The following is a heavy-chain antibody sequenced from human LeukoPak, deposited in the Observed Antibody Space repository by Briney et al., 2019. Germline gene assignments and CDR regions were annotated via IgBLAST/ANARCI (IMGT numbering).Heavy chain of an antibody. V-gene: IGHV1-18*01. Sequence: ASVKVSCKTSGYTFSNYGISWVRQAPGQGLEWLGWISAYNGNTNYAQMLQGRVTMTTDTSTSTAYMELRSLRSEDTAVYYCARVGYYYDSSPSYFDYWGQGTLVTVSS. J-gene: IGHJ4*02. D-gene: IGHD3-22*01. CDR1: GYTFSNYG. CDR2: ISAYNGNT. CDR3: ARVGYYYDSSPSYFDY.